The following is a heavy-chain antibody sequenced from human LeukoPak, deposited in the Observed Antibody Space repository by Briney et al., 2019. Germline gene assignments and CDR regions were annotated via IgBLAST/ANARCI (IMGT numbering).Heavy chain of an antibody. CDR2: IRSKAYGGTT. Sequence: GGSLRLSCTASGFTFGDYAMSWFRQAAGKGLEWVGFIRSKAYGGTTEYAASVKGRFTISRDDSKSIAYLQMNSLRPEDTALYHCAKEVDCPSDCLFFHSWGQGTLVTVSS. J-gene: IGHJ4*02. D-gene: IGHD2-21*02. CDR1: GFTFGDYA. V-gene: IGHV3-49*03. CDR3: AKEVDCPSDCLFFHS.